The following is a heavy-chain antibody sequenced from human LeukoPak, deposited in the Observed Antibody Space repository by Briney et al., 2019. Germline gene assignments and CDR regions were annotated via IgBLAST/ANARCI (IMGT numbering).Heavy chain of an antibody. CDR3: ARAEYFGTGSYSYYFDY. Sequence: GASVKVSCKTSGYTFTDYYLHWVREAPGQGLEWVGWINPNSGGTKYAQRFQGRVTMTRDTSISTAYMELSRLRSDDTAVYYCARAEYFGTGSYSYYFDYWGQGTLVTVSS. CDR2: INPNSGGT. V-gene: IGHV1-2*02. CDR1: GYTFTDYY. J-gene: IGHJ4*02. D-gene: IGHD3-10*01.